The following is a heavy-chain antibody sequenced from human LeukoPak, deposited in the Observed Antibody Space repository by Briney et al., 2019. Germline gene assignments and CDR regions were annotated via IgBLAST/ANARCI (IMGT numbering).Heavy chain of an antibody. CDR1: GGSISSSSYY. CDR3: ARQVTVGSVFDY. Sequence: SETLSLTCTVSGGSISSSSYYWGWIRQPPGKGLEWIGGIYYSGSTYYNPSLKSRVTISVDTSKNQFSLKLSSVTAADTAVYYCARQVTVGSVFDYWGQGTLVTVSS. V-gene: IGHV4-39*01. J-gene: IGHJ4*02. D-gene: IGHD2-21*02. CDR2: IYYSGST.